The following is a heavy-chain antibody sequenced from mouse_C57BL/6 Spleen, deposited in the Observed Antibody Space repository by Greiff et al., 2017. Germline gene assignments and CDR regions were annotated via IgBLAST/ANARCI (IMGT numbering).Heavy chain of an antibody. CDR1: GFTFSDYG. Sequence: EVQRVESGGGLVKPGGSLKLSCAASGFTFSDYGMHWVRQAPEKGLEWVAYISSGSSTIYYADTVKGRFTISRDNAKNTLFLQMTSLRSEDTAMYYCARPAYDYGGGYYAMDYWGQGTSVTVSS. CDR2: ISSGSSTI. D-gene: IGHD2-4*01. CDR3: ARPAYDYGGGYYAMDY. V-gene: IGHV5-17*01. J-gene: IGHJ4*01.